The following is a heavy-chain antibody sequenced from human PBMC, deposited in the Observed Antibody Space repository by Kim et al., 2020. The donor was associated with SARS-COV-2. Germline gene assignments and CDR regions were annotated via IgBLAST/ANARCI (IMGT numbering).Heavy chain of an antibody. J-gene: IGHJ6*02. D-gene: IGHD3-3*01. V-gene: IGHV3-48*03. CDR1: GFTFSSYE. CDR3: ASFFSFWREVPYYYYGMDV. CDR2: ISSSGSTI. Sequence: GGSLRLSCAASGFTFSSYEMNWVRRAPGKGLEWVSYISSSGSTIYYADSVKGRFTISRDNAKNSLYLQMNSLRAEDTAVYYCASFFSFWREVPYYYYGMDVWGQGTTVTVSS.